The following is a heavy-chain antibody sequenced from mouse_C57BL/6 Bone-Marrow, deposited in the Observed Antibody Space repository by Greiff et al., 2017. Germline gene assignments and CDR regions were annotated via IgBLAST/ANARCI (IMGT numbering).Heavy chain of an antibody. CDR1: GYTFTSYD. D-gene: IGHD1-1*01. J-gene: IGHJ1*03. CDR3: ARDYCNSYWYFDV. Sequence: VQLQQSGPELVKPGASVKLSCKASGYTFTSYDINWVKQRPGQGLEWIGWIYPRDGSTKNNEKFKGKATLTVDTASSTAYMVLHSLTPDDSAVYFCARDYCNSYWYFDVWGTGTTVTVSS. V-gene: IGHV1-85*01. CDR2: IYPRDGST.